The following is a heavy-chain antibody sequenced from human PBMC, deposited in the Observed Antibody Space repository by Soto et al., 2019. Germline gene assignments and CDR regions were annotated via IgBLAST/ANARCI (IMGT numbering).Heavy chain of an antibody. CDR3: AKGSQYDMLTAYHAFDF. J-gene: IGHJ4*02. V-gene: IGHV4-34*01. CDR1: GGSFSGYY. Sequence: SETLSLTFAVYGGSFSGYYLTWIRQPPGTGLEWIGEINHSGSTNYNPSLKSRVTISVDTSKNQFSLKLTSVTAADTAVYYCAKGSQYDMLTAYHAFDFWGQGTLVTVS. CDR2: INHSGST. D-gene: IGHD3-9*01.